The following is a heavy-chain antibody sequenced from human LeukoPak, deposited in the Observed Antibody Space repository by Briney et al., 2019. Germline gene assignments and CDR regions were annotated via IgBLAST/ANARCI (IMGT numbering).Heavy chain of an antibody. Sequence: SVKVSCKASGLTFITSAMQWVRQTRGQGLEWIGWTVLGSGDTNYAQSLKERVTITRDMSTSTAYMELSSLRSEDTAMYYCAAGFSNHGYIYWGQGTLVTVSS. J-gene: IGHJ4*02. CDR2: TVLGSGDT. CDR1: GLTFITSA. D-gene: IGHD6-13*01. V-gene: IGHV1-58*02. CDR3: AAGFSNHGYIY.